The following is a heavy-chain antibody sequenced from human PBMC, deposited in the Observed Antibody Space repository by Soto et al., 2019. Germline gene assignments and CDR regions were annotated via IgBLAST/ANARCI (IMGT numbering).Heavy chain of an antibody. Sequence: ASVKVSCKASGYTFTSYGISWVRQAPGQGLEWMGWISAYNGNTNYAQKLQGRVTMTTDTSTSTAYMELRSLRSDDTAVYYCARFMHDCSGGSCYSSWFDPWGQGTLVTVSS. V-gene: IGHV1-18*01. CDR3: ARFMHDCSGGSCYSSWFDP. CDR1: GYTFTSYG. D-gene: IGHD2-15*01. J-gene: IGHJ5*02. CDR2: ISAYNGNT.